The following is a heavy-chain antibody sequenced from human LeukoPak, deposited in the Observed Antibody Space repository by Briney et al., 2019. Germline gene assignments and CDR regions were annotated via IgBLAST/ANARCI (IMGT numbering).Heavy chain of an antibody. D-gene: IGHD6-19*01. CDR2: INPNSGGT. V-gene: IGHV1-2*02. CDR1: GYTFTGYY. J-gene: IGHJ4*02. CDR3: ARDLMWLVRGQDY. Sequence: AASVKVSCKASGYTFTGYYMHWVRQAPGQGLEWMGWINPNSGGTNYAQKFQGRVTMTRDTSISTAYMELSRLRSDDTAVYYCARDLMWLVRGQDYWGQGTLVTVSS.